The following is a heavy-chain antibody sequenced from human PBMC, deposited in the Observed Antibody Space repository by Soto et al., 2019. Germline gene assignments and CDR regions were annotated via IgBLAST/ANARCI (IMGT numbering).Heavy chain of an antibody. CDR2: IKQDGSEK. J-gene: IGHJ4*02. Sequence: GGSLRLSCAASGFTFSSYWMSWVRQAPGRGLEWVANIKQDGSEKYYVDSVKGRFTISRDNAKNSLYLQMNSLRAEDTAVYYCAREAGTLITFGGVISGWGQGTLVTV. CDR1: GFTFSSYW. CDR3: AREAGTLITFGGVISG. D-gene: IGHD3-16*02. V-gene: IGHV3-7*05.